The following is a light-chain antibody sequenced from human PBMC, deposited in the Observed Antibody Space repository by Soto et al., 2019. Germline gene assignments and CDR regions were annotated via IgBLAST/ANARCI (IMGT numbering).Light chain of an antibody. CDR2: EVS. Sequence: QSVLTQPASVSGSPGQSITISCTGTSSDVGGYNYVSWYQQHPGKAPKLMIYEVSNRPSGVSNRFSGSKSGNTASLTISGLQAEDEADYYCISYTSSSTRVFGTGTKLTVL. CDR1: SSDVGGYNY. J-gene: IGLJ1*01. CDR3: ISYTSSSTRV. V-gene: IGLV2-14*01.